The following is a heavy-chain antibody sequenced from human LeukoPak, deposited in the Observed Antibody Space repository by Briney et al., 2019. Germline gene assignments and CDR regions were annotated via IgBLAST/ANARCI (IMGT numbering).Heavy chain of an antibody. V-gene: IGHV1-2*02. Sequence: ASLKVSCKTSGFTFSDHYMHWLRQAPGQVLEWMGWIKPDSVATNYAQKFQGRFTMSRDTSISTVYMELSSLTSDDTAMYWCARDHDYGPDYWGQGTLVTVSA. CDR2: IKPDSVAT. CDR3: ARDHDYGPDY. D-gene: IGHD4/OR15-4a*01. CDR1: GFTFSDHY. J-gene: IGHJ4*02.